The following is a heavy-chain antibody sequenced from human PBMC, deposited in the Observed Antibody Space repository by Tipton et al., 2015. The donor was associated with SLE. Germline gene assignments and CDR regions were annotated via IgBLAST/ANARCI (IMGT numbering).Heavy chain of an antibody. J-gene: IGHJ4*02. CDR1: GGPFSDYQ. Sequence: TLSLTCAVSGGPFSDYQWTWIRQAPGKGLEWVGTVYYTGNTFYNPSLKSRVTISVDTSKNQFSLKLSSVTAADTAVYYCARDEYRYDATGYHLLGHFDFWGQGTLVTVSS. D-gene: IGHD3-22*01. CDR2: VYYTGNT. CDR3: ARDEYRYDATGYHLLGHFDF. V-gene: IGHV4-34*01.